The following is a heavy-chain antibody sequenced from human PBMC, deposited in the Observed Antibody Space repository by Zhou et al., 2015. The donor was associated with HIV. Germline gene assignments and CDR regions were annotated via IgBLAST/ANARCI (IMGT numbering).Heavy chain of an antibody. CDR3: VRLDYYDNSGYYPDY. Sequence: EVQLVESGGGLIQPGGSLRLSCAASGFSVSTNYMGWVRQAPGKGLEWVSFIYYGGSSYYADSVKGRFTVSRDNSRNTFFLQMNSLRAADTALYYCVRLDYYDNSGYYPDYWGQGTRVTVFS. CDR2: IYYGGSS. J-gene: IGHJ4*02. D-gene: IGHD3-22*01. CDR1: GFSVSTNY. V-gene: IGHV3-53*01.